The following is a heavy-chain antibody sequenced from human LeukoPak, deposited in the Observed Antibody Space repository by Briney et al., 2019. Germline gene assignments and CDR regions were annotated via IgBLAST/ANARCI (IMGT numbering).Heavy chain of an antibody. Sequence: GGSLRLSCTASGFTFGDHAMSWVRQAPGKGLEWLSLIRAKTFGGESESAASVKGRFTISRDDSKSIAYLEMDSLTTEDTAVYYCTRDSLYCSTSTCYGSSAIFYYYMDAWGKGTMVTVSS. CDR3: TRDSLYCSTSTCYGSSAIFYYYMDA. J-gene: IGHJ6*03. CDR2: IRAKTFGGES. V-gene: IGHV3-49*04. D-gene: IGHD2-2*01. CDR1: GFTFGDHA.